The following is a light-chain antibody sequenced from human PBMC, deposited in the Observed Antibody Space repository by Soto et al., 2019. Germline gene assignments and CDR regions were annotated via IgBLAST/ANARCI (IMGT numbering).Light chain of an antibody. J-gene: IGKJ1*01. CDR2: HAS. CDR3: QHYNSYGT. V-gene: IGKV1-5*01. CDR1: QSISSY. Sequence: DIQMTQSPSSLSSSVLDRFTITCRASQSISSYLNWYQQKPGKAPKLLIYHASSLETGVPSRFSGSGSGTEFTLTISGLQPDDFATYYCQHYNSYGTFGQGTKVDNK.